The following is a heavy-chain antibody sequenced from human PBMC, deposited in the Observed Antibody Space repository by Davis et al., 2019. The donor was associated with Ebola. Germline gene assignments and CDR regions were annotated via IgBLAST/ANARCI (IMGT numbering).Heavy chain of an antibody. V-gene: IGHV3-21*01. CDR3: ARDPAYCGGDCYPRAFDI. D-gene: IGHD2-21*01. J-gene: IGHJ3*02. Sequence: PGGSLRLSCAASGFTFSSYSMNWVRQAPGKGLEWVSSISSSSSYIYYADSVKGRFTISRDNAKNSLYLQMNSLRAEDTAVYYCARDPAYCGGDCYPRAFDIWGQGTMVTVSS. CDR2: ISSSSSYI. CDR1: GFTFSSYS.